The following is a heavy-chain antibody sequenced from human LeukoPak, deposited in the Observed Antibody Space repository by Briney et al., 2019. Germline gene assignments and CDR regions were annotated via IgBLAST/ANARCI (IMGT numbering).Heavy chain of an antibody. V-gene: IGHV3-30-3*01. CDR3: AREIFWSGYYSNLHFDY. Sequence: GGSLRLSCAASGFTFRSYTLHWVRQAPGKGLEWVALISYDGNYKEYADSVKGRFTISRDNAKDSLYLQINSLRAEDTAVYYCAREIFWSGYYSNLHFDYWGRGTQVTVSS. J-gene: IGHJ4*02. CDR2: ISYDGNYK. D-gene: IGHD3-3*01. CDR1: GFTFRSYT.